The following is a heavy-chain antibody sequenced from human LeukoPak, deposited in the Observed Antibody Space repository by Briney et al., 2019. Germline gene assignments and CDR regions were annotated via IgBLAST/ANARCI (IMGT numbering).Heavy chain of an antibody. J-gene: IGHJ4*02. CDR2: IYYSGST. CDR1: GGSISSYY. CDR3: ARGASLSLLWFGELAYYFDY. Sequence: SETLSLTCTVSGGSISSYYWSWIRQPPGKGLEWIGYIYYSGSTNYNPSLKSRVTISVDTSKNQFSLKLSSVTAADTAVYYCARGASLSLLWFGELAYYFDYWGQGTLVTVSS. V-gene: IGHV4-59*08. D-gene: IGHD3-10*01.